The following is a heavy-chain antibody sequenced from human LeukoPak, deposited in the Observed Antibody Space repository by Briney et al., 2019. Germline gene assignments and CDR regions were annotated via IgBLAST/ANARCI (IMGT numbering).Heavy chain of an antibody. CDR1: GGTFSSYA. V-gene: IGHV1-69*13. Sequence: SVKVSCKASGGTFSSYAISWVRQAPGQGLEWMGGIIPIFGTANYAQKFQGRVTITADESTSTAYMELSSLRSEDTAVYYCARESSPGLNYYYYYGMDVWGQRDHGHRLL. CDR3: ARESSPGLNYYYYYGMDV. J-gene: IGHJ6*04. CDR2: IIPIFGTA. D-gene: IGHD3-22*01.